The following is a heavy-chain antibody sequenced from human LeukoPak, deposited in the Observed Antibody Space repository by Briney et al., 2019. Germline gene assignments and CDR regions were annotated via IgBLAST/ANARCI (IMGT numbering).Heavy chain of an antibody. CDR3: ARDSPHSDYSGMDV. CDR1: GFVFDDHA. Sequence: GGSLRLSCAASGFVFDDHAMHWVRQVPGKGLEWVSGISWNSNNVDYAGSVKGRFTISRDNANNSLFLQMNSLRPEDTALYFCARDSPHSDYSGMDVWGLGTTVTVSS. CDR2: ISWNSNNV. V-gene: IGHV3-9*01. J-gene: IGHJ6*02. D-gene: IGHD2-15*01.